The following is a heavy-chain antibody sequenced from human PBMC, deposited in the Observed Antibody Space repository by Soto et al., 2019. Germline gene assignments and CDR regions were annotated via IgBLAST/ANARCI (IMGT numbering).Heavy chain of an antibody. J-gene: IGHJ6*02. CDR2: INPSGGST. V-gene: IGHV1-46*01. CDR1: GYTFTSYY. CDR3: ATLTNGVSRAKSYYNGMDV. Sequence: VKVSCKESGYTFTSYYMHWVRQAPGQGLEWMGIINPSGGSTSYAQKFQGRVTMTRDTSTSTVYMELSSLRSEDTAVYYCATLTNGVSRAKSYYNGMDVWGQGTTVTVSS. D-gene: IGHD2-8*01.